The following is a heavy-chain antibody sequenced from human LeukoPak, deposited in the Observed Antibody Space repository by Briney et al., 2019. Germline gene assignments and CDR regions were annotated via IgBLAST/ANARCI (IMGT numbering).Heavy chain of an antibody. CDR2: IYSGGST. V-gene: IGHV3-66*01. J-gene: IGHJ4*02. Sequence: GGSLRLSCAASGFTVSSNHMSWVRQAPGKGLEWVSGIYSGGSTYYAGSVKGRFTISRDNSKNTLYLQMNSLRAEDTAVYYCARETSYYFDYWGQGTLVTVSS. CDR1: GFTVSSNH. CDR3: ARETSYYFDY.